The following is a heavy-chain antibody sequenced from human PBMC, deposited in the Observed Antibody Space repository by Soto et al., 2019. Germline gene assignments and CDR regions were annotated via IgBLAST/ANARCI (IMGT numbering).Heavy chain of an antibody. V-gene: IGHV5-51*01. D-gene: IGHD3-10*01. Sequence: GESLKISCEASGYSFTSYWIGWVRQMPGKGLEWMGIIYPGDSDTRYSPSFQGQVTISADKSISTAYLQWSSLKASDTAMYYCARHSITMVRGVLYGMDVWGQGTTVTVSS. CDR3: ARHSITMVRGVLYGMDV. CDR2: IYPGDSDT. J-gene: IGHJ6*02. CDR1: GYSFTSYW.